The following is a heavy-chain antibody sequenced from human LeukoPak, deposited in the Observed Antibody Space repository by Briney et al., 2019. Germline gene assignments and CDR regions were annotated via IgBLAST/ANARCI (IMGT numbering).Heavy chain of an antibody. CDR2: IYPGDSDT. CDR3: ARQEQQLVNWFDP. J-gene: IGHJ5*02. Sequence: GESLKISCKGSGYSFTSYWIGWVRQMPGKGLEWMGIIYPGDSDTRYSPSFQGQVTISADRSISTAYLQWSSLKASDTAMYYCARQEQQLVNWFDPWGQGTLVTVSS. V-gene: IGHV5-51*01. CDR1: GYSFTSYW. D-gene: IGHD6-13*01.